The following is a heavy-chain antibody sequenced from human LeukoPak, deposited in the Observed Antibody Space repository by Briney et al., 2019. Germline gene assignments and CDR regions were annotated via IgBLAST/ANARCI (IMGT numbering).Heavy chain of an antibody. CDR1: GFTFSSYW. CDR3: ARYSGYDPYCSGGSCYNHLDP. V-gene: IGHV3-7*01. Sequence: GGSLRLSCAASGFTFSSYWMSWVRQAPGKGLEWVANIKQDGSEKYYVDSVKGRFTISRDNAKNSLYLQMNSLRAEDTAVYYCARYSGYDPYCSGGSCYNHLDPWGQGTLVTVSS. J-gene: IGHJ5*02. CDR2: IKQDGSEK. D-gene: IGHD2-15*01.